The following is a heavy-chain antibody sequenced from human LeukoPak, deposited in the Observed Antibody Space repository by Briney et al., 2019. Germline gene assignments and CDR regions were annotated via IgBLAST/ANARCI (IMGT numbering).Heavy chain of an antibody. D-gene: IGHD3-22*01. CDR3: ARVTKYYDSSGYCLGY. Sequence: ASVKVSCKASGYIFTGYYMHWVRQAPGQGLEWMGWINPNSGGTNYAQKFQGRVTMTRDTSISTAYMELSRLRSDDTAVYYCARVTKYYDSSGYCLGYWGQGTLVTVSS. J-gene: IGHJ4*02. CDR2: INPNSGGT. V-gene: IGHV1-2*02. CDR1: GYIFTGYY.